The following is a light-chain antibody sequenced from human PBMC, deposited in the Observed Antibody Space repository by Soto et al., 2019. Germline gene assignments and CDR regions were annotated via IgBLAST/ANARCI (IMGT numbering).Light chain of an antibody. CDR3: QQRSNWPPTWT. CDR1: QSVSSY. J-gene: IGKJ1*01. CDR2: DAS. Sequence: DIVLTQSPATLSLSPGERATLSCRASQSVSSYLAWYQQKPGQAPRLLIYDASNRATGIPARFSGSGSGTDFTLTISSLEPEDFAVYYCQQRSNWPPTWTXGQGTKWRS. V-gene: IGKV3-11*01.